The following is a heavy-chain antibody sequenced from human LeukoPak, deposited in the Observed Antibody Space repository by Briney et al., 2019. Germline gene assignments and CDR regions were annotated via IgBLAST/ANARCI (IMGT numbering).Heavy chain of an antibody. J-gene: IGHJ4*02. CDR1: GYTFTSYY. CDR2: INPNSGGT. D-gene: IGHD3-9*01. V-gene: IGHV1-2*02. CDR3: AKTLRYFDWHYFDY. Sequence: ASVKVSCKASGYTFTSYYMHWVRQAPGQGLEWMGWINPNSGGTNYAQKFQGRVTMTRDTSISTAYMELSRLRSDDTAVYYCAKTLRYFDWHYFDYWGQGTLVTVSS.